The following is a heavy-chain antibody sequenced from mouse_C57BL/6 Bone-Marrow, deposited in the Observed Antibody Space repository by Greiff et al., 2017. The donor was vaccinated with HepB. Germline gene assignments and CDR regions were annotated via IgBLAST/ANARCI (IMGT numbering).Heavy chain of an antibody. J-gene: IGHJ2*01. CDR1: GFNIKDYY. D-gene: IGHD2-1*01. CDR2: IDPEDGET. Sequence: EVKLQESGAELVKPGASVKLSCTASGFNIKDYYMHWVKQRTEQGLEWIGRIDPEDGETKDAPKFQGKATITADTSSNTAYLQLSSLTSEDSAVYYCAREGYGNFYYWGQGTTLTVSS. V-gene: IGHV14-2*01. CDR3: AREGYGNFYY.